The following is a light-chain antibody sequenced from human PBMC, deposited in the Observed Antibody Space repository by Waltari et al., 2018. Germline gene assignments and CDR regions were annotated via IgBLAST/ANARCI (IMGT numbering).Light chain of an antibody. CDR1: SSDVGRFNY. Sequence: QSALAQPRSVSGSPGQSATISCAGTSSDVGRFNYVSWYQHHPGQAPKVLIYYANTRPSGVPDRFSGSKSGNTASLTISGLQAEDEADYYCCSYAGSPYVFGTGTKVTVL. V-gene: IGLV2-11*01. CDR2: YAN. J-gene: IGLJ1*01. CDR3: CSYAGSPYV.